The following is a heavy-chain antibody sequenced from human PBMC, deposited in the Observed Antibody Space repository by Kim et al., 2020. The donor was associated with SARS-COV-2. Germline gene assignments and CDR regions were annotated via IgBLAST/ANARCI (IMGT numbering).Heavy chain of an antibody. V-gene: IGHV3-49*03. CDR1: GFIFGDYA. J-gene: IGHJ6*02. Sequence: GGSLRLSCTASGFIFGDYAMSWFRQAPGKGLEWVGLIRSKGYGGTTEYAASVKGRFSISRDDSKTIVYLQMNSLKTEDTAVYYCTRDSLGPLTGHKPHYYYGMDIWGQGTTVTVSS. CDR2: IRSKGYGGTT. CDR3: TRDSLGPLTGHKPHYYYGMDI. D-gene: IGHD3-16*01.